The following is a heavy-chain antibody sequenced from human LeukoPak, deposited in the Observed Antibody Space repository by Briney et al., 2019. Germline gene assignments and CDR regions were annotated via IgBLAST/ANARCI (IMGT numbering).Heavy chain of an antibody. CDR2: IGSTSI. J-gene: IGHJ4*02. D-gene: IGHD2-2*01. CDR1: GFSPRTYS. V-gene: IGHV3-48*01. CDR3: ARDGPPAGAGDFDY. Sequence: GGSLRLSCAASGFSPRTYSMGWVRQAPGKGLEWVSYIGSTSIYADSVKGRFTISRDNAKNTLYLQMNSLRAEDTAVYYCARDGPPAGAGDFDYWGQGTPVTVSS.